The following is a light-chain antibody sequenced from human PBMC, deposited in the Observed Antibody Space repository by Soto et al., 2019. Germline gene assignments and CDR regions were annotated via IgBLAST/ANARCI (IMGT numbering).Light chain of an antibody. J-gene: IGKJ5*01. Sequence: LVLTQSPGTLSLSPGERATLSCRASQSVSSSYLAWYRQNPGQAPGLLIYGASSRPTGIPDRFSGSGSGTDFTLTISRMEPEDFAVDYCQQYGSSSTFGQGTRLEI. CDR1: QSVSSSY. CDR3: QQYGSSST. CDR2: GAS. V-gene: IGKV3-20*01.